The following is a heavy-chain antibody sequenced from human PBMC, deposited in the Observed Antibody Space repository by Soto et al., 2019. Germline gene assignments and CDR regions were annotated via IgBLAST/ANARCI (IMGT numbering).Heavy chain of an antibody. Sequence: GGSLRLSCAASGFTFSSYAMHWVRQAPGKGLEWVSSISSSSSYIYYADSVKGRFTISRDNAKNSLYLQMNSLRAEDTAVYYCAREDYGREFDYWGQGTLVTVSS. CDR3: AREDYGREFDY. V-gene: IGHV3-21*01. CDR2: ISSSSSYI. D-gene: IGHD4-17*01. J-gene: IGHJ4*02. CDR1: GFTFSSYA.